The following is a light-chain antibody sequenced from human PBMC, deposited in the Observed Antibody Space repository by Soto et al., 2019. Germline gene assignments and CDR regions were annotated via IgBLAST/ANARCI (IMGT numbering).Light chain of an antibody. Sequence: DIQMTQSPSTLSASVGDRVTITCRASQSISTWLAWYQQKPGKAPKLLIYKASSLRNGVPSRSSGSGSGTEFTLTIYSLQPDDFASYYCQQYNGYPHTFGQGTKVDIK. CDR2: KAS. V-gene: IGKV1-5*03. CDR1: QSISTW. J-gene: IGKJ2*01. CDR3: QQYNGYPHT.